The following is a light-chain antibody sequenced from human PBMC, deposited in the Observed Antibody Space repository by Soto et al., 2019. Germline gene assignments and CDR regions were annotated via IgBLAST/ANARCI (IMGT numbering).Light chain of an antibody. CDR1: SSDVGGSNF. Sequence: HSVLTQPPSASGSPGQSVTISCTGTSSDVGGSNFVSWYQQHPGKAPKLMIYEVSKRPSGVPARFSGSKSGNTASLTVSGLQAEDEADYYCSSSAGGYTWVFGGGTKLTVL. CDR3: SSSAGGYTWV. CDR2: EVS. J-gene: IGLJ3*02. V-gene: IGLV2-8*01.